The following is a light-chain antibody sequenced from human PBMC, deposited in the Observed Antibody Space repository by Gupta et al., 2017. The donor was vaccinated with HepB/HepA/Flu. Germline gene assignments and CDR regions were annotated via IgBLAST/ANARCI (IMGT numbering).Light chain of an antibody. CDR2: AAS. CDR3: QQSDKTPYT. J-gene: IGKJ2*01. Sequence: DIQMTQSPSSLSASVGDRVTITCRASQSITTFLNWYQQKPGKAPNLLIYAASGLQSGVPARFSGSGSGTDFTLTISRLQPEDFATYYCQQSDKTPYTFGQGTKLEIK. V-gene: IGKV1-39*01. CDR1: QSITTF.